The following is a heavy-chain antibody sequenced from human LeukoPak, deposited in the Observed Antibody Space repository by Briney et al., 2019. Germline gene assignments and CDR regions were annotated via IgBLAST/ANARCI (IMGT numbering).Heavy chain of an antibody. CDR2: IIPILGIA. D-gene: IGHD5-12*01. J-gene: IGHJ3*02. V-gene: IGHV1-69*02. CDR3: ARVDIVATIDELGSAFDI. Sequence: SVKVSCKASGGTFSSYTISWVRQAPGQGLEWMGRIIPILGIANYAQKFQGRVTITADKSTNTAYMELSSLRSEDTAVYSCARVDIVATIDELGSAFDIWGQGTMVTVSS. CDR1: GGTFSSYT.